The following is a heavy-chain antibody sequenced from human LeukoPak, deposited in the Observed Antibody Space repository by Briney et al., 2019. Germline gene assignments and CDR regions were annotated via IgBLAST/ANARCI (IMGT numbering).Heavy chain of an antibody. V-gene: IGHV4-34*01. J-gene: IGHJ3*02. D-gene: IGHD2-2*01. CDR2: INHSGST. CDR1: GGSFSGYY. CDR3: ARVLHALDAFDI. Sequence: SETLSLTCAVYGGSFSGYYWSWIRQPPGKGLEWIGEINHSGSTNYNPSLKSRVTISVDTSKNQFSLKLSSVTAADTAVYYCARVLHALDAFDIWGQGTMVTVSS.